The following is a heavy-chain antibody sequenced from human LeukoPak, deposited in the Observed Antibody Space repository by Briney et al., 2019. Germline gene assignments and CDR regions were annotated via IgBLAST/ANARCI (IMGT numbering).Heavy chain of an antibody. Sequence: GRSLRLSCAASGFTFSSYAMHWVRQAPGKGLEWVAVISYDGSNKYYADSVKGRFTTSRDNSKNTLYLQMNSLRAEDTAVYYCARDPRRGYSYGLVLDYWGQGTLVTVSS. J-gene: IGHJ4*02. CDR1: GFTFSSYA. CDR2: ISYDGSNK. D-gene: IGHD5-18*01. V-gene: IGHV3-30-3*01. CDR3: ARDPRRGYSYGLVLDY.